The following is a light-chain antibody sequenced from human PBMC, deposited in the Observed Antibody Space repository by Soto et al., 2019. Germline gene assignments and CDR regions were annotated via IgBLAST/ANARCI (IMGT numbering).Light chain of an antibody. CDR2: EVR. J-gene: IGLJ3*02. V-gene: IGLV2-14*01. CDR1: MRDVGAYNL. Sequence: QSALTQHASVSGSAGQSITISCSGTMRDVGAYNLVSWYQQHPGTAPKLIIYEVRNRPSGISSRFSGSRSGNTASLTISGLQSEDEGDYYCSAYTARSPLVFGGGTKLTVL. CDR3: SAYTARSPLV.